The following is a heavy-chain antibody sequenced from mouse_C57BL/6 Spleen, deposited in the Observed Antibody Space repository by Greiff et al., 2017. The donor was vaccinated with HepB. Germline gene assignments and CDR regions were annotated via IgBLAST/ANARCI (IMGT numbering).Heavy chain of an antibody. J-gene: IGHJ4*01. CDR2: IYPGSGNT. CDR1: GYSFTSYY. V-gene: IGHV1-66*01. Sequence: QVQLQQSGPELVKPGASVKISCKASGYSFTSYYIHWVKQRPGQGLEWIGWIYPGSGNTKYNEKFKGKATLTADTSSSTAYMQLSSLTSEDSAVYYCANDALYAMDYWGQGTSVTVSS. CDR3: ANDALYAMDY. D-gene: IGHD2-12*01.